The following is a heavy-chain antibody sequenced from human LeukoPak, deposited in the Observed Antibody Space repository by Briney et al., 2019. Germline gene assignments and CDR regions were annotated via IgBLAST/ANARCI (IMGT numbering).Heavy chain of an antibody. CDR1: GYTFSNYA. CDR3: ARGDSGAREGFDY. Sequence: ASVKVSCKASGYTFSNYAFTWVRQAPGQGLESMGWISAYNGYTNYEQNLQGRVTMTTDTSTSTAYMELRSLRSDDTAVYYCARGDSGAREGFDYWGQGTLVTVSS. D-gene: IGHD1-26*01. V-gene: IGHV1-18*01. CDR2: ISAYNGYT. J-gene: IGHJ4*02.